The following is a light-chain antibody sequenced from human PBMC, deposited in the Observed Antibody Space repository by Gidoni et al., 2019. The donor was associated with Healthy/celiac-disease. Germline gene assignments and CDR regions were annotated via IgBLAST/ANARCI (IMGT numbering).Light chain of an antibody. J-gene: IGKJ4*01. CDR1: QIISSW. V-gene: IGKV1-5*03. CDR3: QQYNRVPLT. CDR2: KSS. Sequence: DVQMTQSPSTLSAAVGDGVTVTCRASQIISSWLAGFQQKPGKAPKLLIYKSSSLESGVPSRFSGSGSGTEFTLTISSLQPDDFASYYCQQYNRVPLTFXGXTTVEMK.